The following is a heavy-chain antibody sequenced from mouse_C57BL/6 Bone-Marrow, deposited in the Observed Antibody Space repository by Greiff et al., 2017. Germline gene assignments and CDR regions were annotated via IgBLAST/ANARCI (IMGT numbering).Heavy chain of an antibody. V-gene: IGHV3-6*01. D-gene: IGHD1-1*01. CDR3: ARAWGGSSYWYFDV. Sequence: ESGPGLVKPSQSLSLTCSVTGYSITSGYYWNWIRQFPGNKLEWMGYISYDGSNNSNPSLKNRISITRDTSKNQFFLKLNSVTTEDTATYYCARAWGGSSYWYFDVWGTGTTVTVSS. CDR2: ISYDGSN. J-gene: IGHJ1*03. CDR1: GYSITSGYY.